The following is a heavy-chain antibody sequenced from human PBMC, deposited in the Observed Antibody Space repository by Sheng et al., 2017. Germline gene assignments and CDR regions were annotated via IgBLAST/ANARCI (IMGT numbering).Heavy chain of an antibody. CDR2: IVVGNGDT. CDR1: GFTFINSA. D-gene: IGHD3-10*01. V-gene: IGHV1-58*01. J-gene: IGHJ4*02. CDR3: AAFSYDSGSFDY. Sequence: QMQLVQSGPEVKKPGTSVKVSCKASGFTFINSAVQWVRQARGQRLEWIGWIVVGNGDTSYAQKFQKRVTITGDMSTNTAYMEMSSLRSEDTAVYYCAAFSYDSGSFDYWGQGTLVT.